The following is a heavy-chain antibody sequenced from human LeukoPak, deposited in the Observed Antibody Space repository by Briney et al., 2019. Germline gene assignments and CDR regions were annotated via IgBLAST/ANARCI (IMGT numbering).Heavy chain of an antibody. J-gene: IGHJ4*02. CDR1: GFTFSSYW. CDR3: ARGRPHGNDY. CDR2: IASDGSST. D-gene: IGHD4-23*01. Sequence: PGGFLRLSCAASGFTFSSYWMNWVCQAPGKGLVWVSRIASDGSSTTYADSVKGRFSISRDNAKNTLYLQMNSLRVEDTAVYYCARGRPHGNDYWGQGTLVTVSS. V-gene: IGHV3-74*01.